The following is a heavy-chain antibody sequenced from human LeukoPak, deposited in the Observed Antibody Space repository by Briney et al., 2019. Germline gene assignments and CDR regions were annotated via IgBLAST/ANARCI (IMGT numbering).Heavy chain of an antibody. V-gene: IGHV4-59*01. D-gene: IGHD3-16*01. Sequence: SETLSLTCTVSGGSISSYYWSWIRQSPGKGLEWIAYISYSGSTNYNPSLTSRVTISVDTPKNQFSLKLRSVTAADTALYYCASWGGGRVDYWGQGTLVTVSS. CDR3: ASWGGGRVDY. CDR1: GGSISSYY. J-gene: IGHJ4*02. CDR2: ISYSGST.